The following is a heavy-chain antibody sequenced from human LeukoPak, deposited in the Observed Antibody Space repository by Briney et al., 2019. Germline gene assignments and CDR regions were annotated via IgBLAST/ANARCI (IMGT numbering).Heavy chain of an antibody. CDR3: ARDPPNWNDPNYFDY. CDR1: GGTFSSYA. V-gene: IGHV1-69*06. Sequence: GSSVKLSCKASGGTFSSYAISWVRQAPGQGLEWMGGIIPIFGTANYAQKFQGRVTITADKSTSTAYMELSSLRSEDTAVYYCARDPPNWNDPNYFDYWGQGTLVTVSS. J-gene: IGHJ4*02. D-gene: IGHD1-1*01. CDR2: IIPIFGTA.